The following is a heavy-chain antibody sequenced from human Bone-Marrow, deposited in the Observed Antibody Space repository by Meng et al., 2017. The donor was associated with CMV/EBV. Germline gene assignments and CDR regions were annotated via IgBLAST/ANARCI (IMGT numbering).Heavy chain of an antibody. D-gene: IGHD2-2*01. CDR2: MNPNSGNT. CDR3: ARFGVVVPAAPGGNYYYGIDV. V-gene: IGHV1-8*01. J-gene: IGHJ6*02. Sequence: ASVKVSCKASGYTFTSYDINWVRQATGQGLEWMGWMNPNSGNTGYAQKFQGRVTMTRNTSISTAYMELSSLRSEDTAVYYCARFGVVVPAAPGGNYYYGIDVWGQGTTVTVSS. CDR1: GYTFTSYD.